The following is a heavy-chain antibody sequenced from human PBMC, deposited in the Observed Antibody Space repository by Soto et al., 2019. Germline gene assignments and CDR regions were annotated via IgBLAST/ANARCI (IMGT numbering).Heavy chain of an antibody. CDR2: IYHSGST. CDR3: VRESTTSGPNWFDT. D-gene: IGHD1-1*01. Sequence: SETLSLTCSVSGGSINSGRSSWNWIRQSPGKGLEWIAYIYHSGSTYYNPSLKSRVTISVDRSENQFSLKLTSVTAADTAVYYCVRESTTSGPNWFDTWGPGILVTV. V-gene: IGHV4-30-2*06. J-gene: IGHJ5*02. CDR1: GGSINSGRSS.